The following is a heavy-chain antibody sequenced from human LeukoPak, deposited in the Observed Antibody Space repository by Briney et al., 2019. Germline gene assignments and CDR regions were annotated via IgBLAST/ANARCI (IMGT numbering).Heavy chain of an antibody. D-gene: IGHD2-15*01. Sequence: SETLSLICTVSGGSISSYYWSWIRQPPGKGLEWIGYIYYSGSTNYNPSLKSRVTISVDTSKNQFSLKLSSVTAADTAVYYCARGDCSGGSCYPYYYYDMDVWGQGTTVTVSS. V-gene: IGHV4-59*01. J-gene: IGHJ6*02. CDR1: GGSISSYY. CDR3: ARGDCSGGSCYPYYYYDMDV. CDR2: IYYSGST.